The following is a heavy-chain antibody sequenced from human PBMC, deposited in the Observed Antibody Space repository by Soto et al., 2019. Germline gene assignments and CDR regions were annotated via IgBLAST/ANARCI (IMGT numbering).Heavy chain of an antibody. CDR1: GFSLRTDAVG. V-gene: IGHV2-5*01. CDR2: IYWNGEK. J-gene: IGHJ4*02. Sequence: QITLKESGPTLVRPTQTLTLTCTVSGFSLRTDAVGVAWIRQSPGKALEWLGIIYWNGEKRYKSSLQTRLTITRDTSKNQVVLTMTDMAPLDTATYFCAHRIAEHGRTLDYWGQGVLVTVSS. D-gene: IGHD6-13*01. CDR3: AHRIAEHGRTLDY.